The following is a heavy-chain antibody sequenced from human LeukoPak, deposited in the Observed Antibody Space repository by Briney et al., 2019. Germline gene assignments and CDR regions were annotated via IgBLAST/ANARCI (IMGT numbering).Heavy chain of an antibody. CDR1: GFTFSTYA. CDR3: ARAERWLQLRWYFDS. J-gene: IGHJ4*02. Sequence: GRSLRLSCAASGFTFSTYAMHWVRQAPGKGLEWVALISYDGDNKYYADSVKGRFTISRDNSKNTLYLQMNSLRGEDTAVYYCARAERWLQLRWYFDSWGQGTLVTVSS. CDR2: ISYDGDNK. V-gene: IGHV3-30-3*01. D-gene: IGHD5-24*01.